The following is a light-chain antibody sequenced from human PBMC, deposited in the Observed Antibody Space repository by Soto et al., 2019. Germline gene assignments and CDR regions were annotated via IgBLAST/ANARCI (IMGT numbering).Light chain of an antibody. CDR2: AAS. V-gene: IGKV1-8*01. CDR1: QGISSY. Sequence: AIRMTQSPSSLSASTGDRVTITCRASQGISSYLAWYQQKPGKAPKLLIYAASTLQSGVPSRFSGSRSGTDFTLTIRCLQSEDFATYYCQQYYSYPRTFGQGTKVEIK. J-gene: IGKJ1*01. CDR3: QQYYSYPRT.